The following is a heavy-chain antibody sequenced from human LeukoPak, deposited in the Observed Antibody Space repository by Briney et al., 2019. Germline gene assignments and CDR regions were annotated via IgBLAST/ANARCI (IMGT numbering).Heavy chain of an antibody. D-gene: IGHD1-26*01. J-gene: IGHJ4*02. CDR2: IIPIFGTA. V-gene: IGHV1-69*13. CDR1: GGTFSSYA. CDR3: ARHEEWELPRNDY. Sequence: SVKVSCKASGGTFSSYAISWVRQAPGQGLEWMGGIIPIFGTANYAQKFQGRVTITADESTSTAYMELSSLRSEDTAVYYCARHEEWELPRNDYWGQGTLVTVSS.